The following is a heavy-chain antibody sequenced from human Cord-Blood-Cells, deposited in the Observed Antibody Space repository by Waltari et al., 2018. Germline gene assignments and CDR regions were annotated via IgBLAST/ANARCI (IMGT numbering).Heavy chain of an antibody. CDR3: ASGGDYYYYGMDV. J-gene: IGHJ6*02. CDR2: INPNSGGT. D-gene: IGHD3-10*01. Sequence: QVQLVQSGAEVKKPGASVKVSCKASGYTFTGHYLHRGGPAPGQGLEWMGRINPNSGGTNYAQKFQGRVTMTRDTSISTAYMELSRLRSDDTAVYYCASGGDYYYYGMDVWGQGTTVTVSS. V-gene: IGHV1-2*06. CDR1: GYTFTGHY.